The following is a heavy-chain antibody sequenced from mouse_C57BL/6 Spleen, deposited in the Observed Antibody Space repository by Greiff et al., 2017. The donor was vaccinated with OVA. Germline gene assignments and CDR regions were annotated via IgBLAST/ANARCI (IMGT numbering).Heavy chain of an antibody. CDR2: IYPSDSET. D-gene: IGHD2-2*01. CDR3: ARRYGYPYAMDY. Sequence: VQLQQPGAELVRPGSSVKLSCKASGYTFTSYWMDWVKQRPGQGLEWIGNIYPSDSETHYNQKFKDKATLTVDKSSSTAYMQLSSLTSEDSAVYYCARRYGYPYAMDYWGQGTSVTVSS. J-gene: IGHJ4*01. CDR1: GYTFTSYW. V-gene: IGHV1-61*01.